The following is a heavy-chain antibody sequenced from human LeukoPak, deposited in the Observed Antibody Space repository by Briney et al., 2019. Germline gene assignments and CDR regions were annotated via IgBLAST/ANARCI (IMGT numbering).Heavy chain of an antibody. CDR2: IYPGDSDT. CDR1: GYSFTSYW. J-gene: IGHJ5*02. V-gene: IGHV5-51*01. D-gene: IGHD6-13*01. CDR3: ARVWDSSSSIWVFDP. Sequence: PGESLKISCKGSGYSFTSYWIGWGRQMPGKGLEWLGIIYPGDSDTRYSPSFQGQVTISADKSMSTAYLQWSSLKASDTAMYYCARVWDSSSSIWVFDPWGQGPLVTVSS.